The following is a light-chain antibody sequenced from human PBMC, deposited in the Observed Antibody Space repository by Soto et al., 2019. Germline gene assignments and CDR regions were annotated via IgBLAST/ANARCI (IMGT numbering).Light chain of an antibody. V-gene: IGLV2-23*02. J-gene: IGLJ3*02. CDR3: CSYAGSSSFVV. CDR2: EAT. CDR1: SSDVGSYDL. Sequence: QSVLTQPASVSGSPGQSITISCTGVSSDVGSYDLVSWYQQHPGKTPKLIIYEATKRPSGVSNRFSASKSGNTASLTISGLQAEDEADYYCCSYAGSSSFVVFGGGTKVTVL.